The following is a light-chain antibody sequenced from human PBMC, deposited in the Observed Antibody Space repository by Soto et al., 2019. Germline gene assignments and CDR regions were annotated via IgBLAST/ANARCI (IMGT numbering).Light chain of an antibody. CDR3: SSYTGSSYV. CDR1: GSDVGDYNY. J-gene: IGLJ1*01. CDR2: EVS. V-gene: IGLV2-8*01. Sequence: QSVLTQPPSASGSPGQSVTISCTGTGSDVGDYNYVSWYQQHPGKAPKLMIYEVSKRPSGVPDRFSGSKSGNTASLTVSGLQAEDEANYYCSSYTGSSYVFGTGTKSPS.